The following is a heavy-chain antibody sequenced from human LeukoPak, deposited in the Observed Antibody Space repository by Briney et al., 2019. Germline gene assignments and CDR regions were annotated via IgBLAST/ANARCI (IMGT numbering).Heavy chain of an antibody. V-gene: IGHV4-4*07. D-gene: IGHD1-26*01. CDR3: XXXXXXXSYHRRVRYFDY. Sequence: SETLSLTCTVSGGSISSYYWSWIRQPAGKGLEWIGRIYTSGSTNYNPSLKSRVTMSVDTSKNQFSLKLSSVTAADTAVYYCXXXXXXXSYHRRVRYFDYWGQGTLVTVSS. J-gene: IGHJ4*02. CDR2: IYTSGST. CDR1: GGSISSYY.